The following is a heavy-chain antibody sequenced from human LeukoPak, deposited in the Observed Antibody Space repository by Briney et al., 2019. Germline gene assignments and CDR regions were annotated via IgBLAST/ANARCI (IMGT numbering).Heavy chain of an antibody. D-gene: IGHD3-10*01. J-gene: IGHJ5*02. V-gene: IGHV3-33*01. CDR3: ARGSPNWLDP. Sequence: PGRSLRLFCAASEFTFSSYGMHWVRQAPGKGLEWVAVIWYDESNKYYGDSVKGRFTISRDNSKSTLYLQMNSLRLEDTAVHYCARGSPNWLDPWGQGTLVTVSS. CDR2: IWYDESNK. CDR1: EFTFSSYG.